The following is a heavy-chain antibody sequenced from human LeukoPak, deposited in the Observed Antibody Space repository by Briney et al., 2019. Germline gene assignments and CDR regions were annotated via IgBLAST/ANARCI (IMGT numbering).Heavy chain of an antibody. CDR1: GFTFSSYS. D-gene: IGHD2-15*01. Sequence: GGSLRLSCAASGFTFSSYSMNCVRQAPARGLEWGSYISSSSTTIYYADSVKDRFTISRDNAKNSLYLQMNSLRAEDTAVYYCARGKVVVAATLFDYWGQVTLVTVSS. V-gene: IGHV3-48*01. CDR3: ARGKVVVAATLFDY. CDR2: ISSSSTTI. J-gene: IGHJ4*02.